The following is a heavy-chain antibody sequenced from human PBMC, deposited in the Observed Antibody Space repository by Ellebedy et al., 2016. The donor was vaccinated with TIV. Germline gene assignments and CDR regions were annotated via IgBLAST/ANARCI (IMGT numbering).Heavy chain of an antibody. CDR3: ARVGYQLLIFDY. Sequence: GESLKISXAASGFTFSSYAMHWVRQAPGKGLEWVAVISYDGSNKYYADSVKDRFTISRDNSKNTLYLQMNSLRAEDTAVYYCARVGYQLLIFDYWGQGTLVTVSS. CDR2: ISYDGSNK. CDR1: GFTFSSYA. V-gene: IGHV3-30-3*01. J-gene: IGHJ4*02. D-gene: IGHD2-2*01.